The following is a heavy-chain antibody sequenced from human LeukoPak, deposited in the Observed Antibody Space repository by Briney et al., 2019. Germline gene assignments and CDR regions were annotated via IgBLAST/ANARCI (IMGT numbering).Heavy chain of an antibody. CDR3: TRVRWGYYDSGGYYPFDY. J-gene: IGHJ4*02. Sequence: GGSLRLSCAASGFTFSSYAMYWARQPPGKGLEWVAVISYDGDNKNYADSVKGRFTVSRDNSKNTVDLQVSSLRAEDTAVYHCTRVRWGYYDSGGYYPFDYWGQGTLVTVSS. D-gene: IGHD3-22*01. CDR1: GFTFSSYA. CDR2: ISYDGDNK. V-gene: IGHV3-30-3*01.